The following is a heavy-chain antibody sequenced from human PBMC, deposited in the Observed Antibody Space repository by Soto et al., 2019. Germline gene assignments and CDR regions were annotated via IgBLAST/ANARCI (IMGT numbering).Heavy chain of an antibody. Sequence: FGMRCVSKKKGKGLLWVSHINPDGSTTIYADSVKGRFTISRDNAKNVLYLHMKSLSAEDTAVYYCATVSLSKDECSLFALWVQGTLVTVSS. J-gene: IGHJ5*02. CDR3: ATVSLSKDECSLFAL. V-gene: IGHV3-74*01. D-gene: IGHD4-4*01. CDR1: FG. CDR2: INPDGSTT.